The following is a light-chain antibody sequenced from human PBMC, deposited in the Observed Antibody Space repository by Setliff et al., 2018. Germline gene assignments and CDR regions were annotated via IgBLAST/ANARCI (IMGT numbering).Light chain of an antibody. V-gene: IGLV2-8*01. CDR1: SSDVGTYKL. CDR2: EVN. Sequence: ALTQPPSASGSPGQSVTISCTGTSSDVGTYKLVSWFQQHPGKGPKLVIYEVNRRPSGVPDRFSGSKSGNTASLTVSGLQAEDEADYYCSSYAGGDIYVFGTGTRSPS. CDR3: SSYAGGDIYV. J-gene: IGLJ1*01.